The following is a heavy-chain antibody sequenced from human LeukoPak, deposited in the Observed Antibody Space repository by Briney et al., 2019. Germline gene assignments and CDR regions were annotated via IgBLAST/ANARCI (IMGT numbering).Heavy chain of an antibody. CDR1: GFTFSDYA. CDR3: ASRYCSGGSCCNRYYFDY. D-gene: IGHD2-15*01. CDR2: IVGSGGSA. V-gene: IGHV3-23*01. J-gene: IGHJ4*02. Sequence: GGSLRLSCAASGFTFSDYAMSWVRQAPGKGLEWVSAIVGSGGSAYYADSVKGRFTISRDNSKNTLYLQMNSLRAEDAAVYYCASRYCSGGSCCNRYYFDYWGQGTLATVSS.